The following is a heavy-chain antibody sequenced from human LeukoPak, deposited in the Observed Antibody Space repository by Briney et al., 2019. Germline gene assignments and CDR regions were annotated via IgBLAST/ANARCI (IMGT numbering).Heavy chain of an antibody. CDR1: GFTVSSNY. CDR2: IYSGGST. CDR3: ARDSSGSGNRYYYYYGMDV. J-gene: IGHJ6*02. V-gene: IGHV3-66*01. Sequence: GGSLRLSCAASGFTVSSNYMSWVRQAPGKGLEWVSVIYSGGSTYYADSVKGRFTISRDNSKNTLYLQMNSLRAEDTAVYYCARDSSGSGNRYYYYYGMDVWGQGTTVTVSS. D-gene: IGHD3-10*01.